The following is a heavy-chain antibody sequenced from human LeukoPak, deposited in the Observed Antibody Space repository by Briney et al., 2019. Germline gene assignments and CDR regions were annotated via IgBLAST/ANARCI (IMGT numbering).Heavy chain of an antibody. CDR3: ARYDSRGRVSTKFDY. D-gene: IGHD3-3*01. V-gene: IGHV4-38-2*01. Sequence: SETLSLTCAVSGYSLGKNYYWGWIRQSPGKGLEWIGRIYGRASTSYNPSLMNRVTMSVDTSKNHFSLQLTSVTAADTAVYYCARYDSRGRVSTKFDYWGPGIQVTVSS. CDR2: IYGRAST. J-gene: IGHJ4*02. CDR1: GYSLGKNYY.